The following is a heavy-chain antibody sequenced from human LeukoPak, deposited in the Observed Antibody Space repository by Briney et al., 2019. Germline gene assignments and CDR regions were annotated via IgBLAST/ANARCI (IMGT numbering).Heavy chain of an antibody. CDR1: GFTFSSYS. J-gene: IGHJ4*02. CDR3: ARERGRSSTSCYGY. D-gene: IGHD2-2*01. V-gene: IGHV3-21*01. CDR2: ISSSSSYI. Sequence: GGSLRLSCAASGFTFSSYSMNWVRQAPGKGLEWVSSISSSSSYIYYADSVKGRFTISRDNAKNSLYLQMNSLRAEDTAVYYCARERGRSSTSCYGYWGQGTLVTVSS.